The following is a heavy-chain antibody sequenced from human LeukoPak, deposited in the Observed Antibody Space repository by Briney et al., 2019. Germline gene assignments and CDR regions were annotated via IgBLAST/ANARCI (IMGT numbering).Heavy chain of an antibody. Sequence: GGSLRLSCAASGVTFSSYAMRWVRQAPGKGLEWVSAISGSGGSTYYADSVKGRFTISRDNSKNTLYLQMNSLRAEDTAVYYCAKDITMIVVDSFDYWGQGTLVTVSS. J-gene: IGHJ4*02. V-gene: IGHV3-23*01. CDR3: AKDITMIVVDSFDY. CDR1: GVTFSSYA. D-gene: IGHD3-22*01. CDR2: ISGSGGST.